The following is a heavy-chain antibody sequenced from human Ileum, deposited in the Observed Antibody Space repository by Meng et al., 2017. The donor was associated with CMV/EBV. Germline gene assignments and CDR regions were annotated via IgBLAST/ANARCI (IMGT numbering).Heavy chain of an antibody. Sequence: GESLKISCAASGFTFSSYEMNWVRQAPGKGLEWVSYISSSGSTIYYADSVKGRFTISRDNAKNSLYLQMNSLRAEDTAVYYCARAHEGYYYYYGMDVWGQGTTVTVSS. V-gene: IGHV3-48*03. CDR2: ISSSGSTI. CDR3: ARAHEGYYYYYGMDV. CDR1: GFTFSSYE. J-gene: IGHJ6*02.